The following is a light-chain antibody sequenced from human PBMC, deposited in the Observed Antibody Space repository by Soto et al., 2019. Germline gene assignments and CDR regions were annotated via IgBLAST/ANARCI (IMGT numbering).Light chain of an antibody. V-gene: IGLV2-8*01. CDR1: SSDVGGYNS. Sequence: QSALTQPPSASGSHVQSVTISCTGTSSDVGGYNSVSWYQQHTGKAPKLMIYEVNKRPTGVPDRFSASKSDSTASLTVSGLQAEVEARYCWSSYAGSKNLVFGGGTKGTVL. J-gene: IGLJ2*01. CDR2: EVN. CDR3: SSYAGSKNLV.